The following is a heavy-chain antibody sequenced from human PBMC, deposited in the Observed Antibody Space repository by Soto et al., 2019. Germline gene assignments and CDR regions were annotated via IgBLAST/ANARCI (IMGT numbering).Heavy chain of an antibody. J-gene: IGHJ4*02. Sequence: PSPTLSLTCAFSGASVSSPNSYWSWIRQPPGKGLEWIGYIYHSGSTHYNPSLKSRVTGSLDTSKNRFSLKLSSVTAADTAVFYCASFWLSDYHFDYWGKGTLVTVSS. CDR3: ASFWLSDYHFDY. CDR2: IYHSGST. CDR1: GASVSSPNSY. V-gene: IGHV4-61*01. D-gene: IGHD3-3*01.